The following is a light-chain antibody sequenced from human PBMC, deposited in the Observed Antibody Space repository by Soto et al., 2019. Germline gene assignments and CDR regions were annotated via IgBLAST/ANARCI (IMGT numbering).Light chain of an antibody. V-gene: IGLV2-11*01. J-gene: IGLJ2*01. CDR1: SSDVGGYNY. Sequence: QSALTQPRSVSGSPGQSVTISCTGTSSDVGGYNYVSWYQQHPGKAPKLMIYDVSKRPSGVPDRFSGSKSGNTASLTISGLQAPDEADYYRCSYAGSYTLVVFGGGTKLTVL. CDR2: DVS. CDR3: CSYAGSYTLVV.